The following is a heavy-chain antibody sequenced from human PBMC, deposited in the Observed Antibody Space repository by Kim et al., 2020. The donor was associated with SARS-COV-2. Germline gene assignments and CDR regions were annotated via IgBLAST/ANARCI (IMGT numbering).Heavy chain of an antibody. V-gene: IGHV5-51*01. D-gene: IGHD1-26*01. CDR3: ARRGRPTTIGYYFDY. CDR2: IYPGDSDA. Sequence: GESLKISCEGSEYMFSSYWIAWVRQVPGKGLEWMGIIYPGDSDARYSPSFQGQVTISADKSINTAYLQWSSLKASDTAIYYCARRGRPTTIGYYFDYWGQGTLVTVSS. J-gene: IGHJ4*02. CDR1: EYMFSSYW.